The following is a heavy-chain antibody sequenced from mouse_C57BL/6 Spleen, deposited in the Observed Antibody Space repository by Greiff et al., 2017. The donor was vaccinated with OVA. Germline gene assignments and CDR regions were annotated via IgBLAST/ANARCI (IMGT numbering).Heavy chain of an antibody. CDR3: ARDLLLRSGPRYWYFDV. Sequence: EVHLVESEGGLVQPGSSMKLSCTASGFTFSDYYMAWVRQVPEKGLEWVANINYDGSSTYYLDSLKSRFIISRDNAKNILYLQMSSLKSEDTATYYCARDLLLRSGPRYWYFDVWGTGTTVTVSS. J-gene: IGHJ1*03. V-gene: IGHV5-16*01. CDR2: INYDGSST. D-gene: IGHD1-1*01. CDR1: GFTFSDYY.